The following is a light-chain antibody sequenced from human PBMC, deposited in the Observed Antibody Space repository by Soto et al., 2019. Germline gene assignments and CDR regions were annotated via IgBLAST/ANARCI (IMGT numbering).Light chain of an antibody. CDR2: GAS. CDR3: QQYDNVFT. CDR1: QGNSTY. J-gene: IGKJ5*01. Sequence: DIQMTQSPSSLSASVGDRVTITCQASQGNSTYLNWYQQKPGKAPKLLIYGASNLETGVPSRFSRSGSGTDFTFTISSLQPEDIATYFCQQYDNVFTFGQGTRLEIK. V-gene: IGKV1-33*01.